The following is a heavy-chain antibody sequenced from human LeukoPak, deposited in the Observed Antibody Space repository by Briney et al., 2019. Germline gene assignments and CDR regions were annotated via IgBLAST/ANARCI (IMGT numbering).Heavy chain of an antibody. J-gene: IGHJ4*02. CDR3: AKKSLDVGATIRS. D-gene: IGHD1-26*01. CDR1: GFSLSNNW. V-gene: IGHV3-23*01. CDR2: ISGSGGST. Sequence: GGSLRLSCAASGFSLSNNWMSWVRQAPGKGLEWVSAISGSGGSTYYADSVKGRFTISRDNSKNTLYLQMNSLRAEDTAVYYCAKKSLDVGATIRSWGQGTLVTVSS.